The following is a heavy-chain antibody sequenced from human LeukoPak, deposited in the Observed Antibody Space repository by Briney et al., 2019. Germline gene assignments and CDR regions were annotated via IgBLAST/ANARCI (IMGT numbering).Heavy chain of an antibody. CDR2: ISSSSSTI. CDR1: GFTFSSYS. V-gene: IGHV3-48*04. D-gene: IGHD1-26*01. J-gene: IGHJ4*02. CDR3: ARPPGGELLDSDY. Sequence: GGSLRLSCAASGFTFSSYSMNWVRQAPGKGLEWVSYISSSSSTIYYADSVKGRFTISRDNAKNSLYLQMNSLRAEDTAVYYCARPPGGELLDSDYWGQGTLVTVSS.